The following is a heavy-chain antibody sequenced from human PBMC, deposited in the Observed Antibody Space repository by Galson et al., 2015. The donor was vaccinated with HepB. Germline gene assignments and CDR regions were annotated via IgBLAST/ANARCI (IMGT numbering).Heavy chain of an antibody. CDR3: ASAHTVTTGGAFDY. V-gene: IGHV4-59*11. Sequence: LSLTCTVSGASTSSHYWSWIRQPPGKGLEWIGYIYYSGSTNYNPSLKSRVTISVDTSKNQFSLKLSSVTAADTAVYYCASAHTVTTGGAFDYWGQGTLVTVSS. CDR1: GASTSSHY. CDR2: IYYSGST. D-gene: IGHD4-17*01. J-gene: IGHJ4*02.